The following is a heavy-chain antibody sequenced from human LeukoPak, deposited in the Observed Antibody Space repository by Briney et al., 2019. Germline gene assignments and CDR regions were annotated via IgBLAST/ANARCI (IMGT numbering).Heavy chain of an antibody. CDR1: GGSFSGYY. CDR3: ARGFQYYYGSASYTDAFDI. CDR2: INHSGST. J-gene: IGHJ3*02. D-gene: IGHD3-10*01. V-gene: IGHV4-34*01. Sequence: KPSEALSLTCAVYGGSFSGYYWSWIRQPPGKGLEWIGEINHSGSTNYNPSLKSQVTMSVDTSNNQISLKLSSVTAADTAVYYCARGFQYYYGSASYTDAFDIWGQGTVVTVSS.